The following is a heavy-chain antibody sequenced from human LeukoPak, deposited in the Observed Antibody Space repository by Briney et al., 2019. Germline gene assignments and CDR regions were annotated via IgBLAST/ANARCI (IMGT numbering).Heavy chain of an antibody. CDR3: AKSPSSGYYFDY. V-gene: IGHV3-23*01. Sequence: QAGGSLRLSCAASGFTFSSYATSWVRQAPGKGLEWVSGISGSGGSTYYADSVKGRFTISRDNSKNTLYLQMNSLRAEDTAVYYCAKSPSSGYYFDYWGQGTLVTASS. J-gene: IGHJ4*02. CDR2: ISGSGGST. CDR1: GFTFSSYA. D-gene: IGHD3-22*01.